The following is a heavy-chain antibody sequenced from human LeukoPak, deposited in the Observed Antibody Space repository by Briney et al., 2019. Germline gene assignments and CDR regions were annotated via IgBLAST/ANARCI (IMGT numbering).Heavy chain of an antibody. CDR3: AKDIYDSSGTFDY. Sequence: GGSLRLSCAASGFTFSSYAMSWVRQAPGKGLEWVSAISGTGGSTYYADSVKGRLTISRDNSKNTLYVQMNSLRAEDTAVYYCAKDIYDSSGTFDYWGQGTLVTVSS. CDR1: GFTFSSYA. D-gene: IGHD3-22*01. J-gene: IGHJ4*02. V-gene: IGHV3-23*01. CDR2: ISGTGGST.